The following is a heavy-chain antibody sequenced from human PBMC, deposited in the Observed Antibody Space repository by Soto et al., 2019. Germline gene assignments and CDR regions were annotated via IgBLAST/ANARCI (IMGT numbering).Heavy chain of an antibody. D-gene: IGHD2-2*01. CDR2: ISGSGGST. V-gene: IGHV3-23*01. CDR1: GFTISSYA. J-gene: IGHJ5*02. CDR3: AKEKISTSWCNCFDP. Sequence: ARGSLRLSCAASGFTISSYAMSWVRQAPGKGLEWVSAISGSGGSTYYADSVKGRFTISRDNSKNTLYLQMNSLRAEDTAVYYCAKEKISTSWCNCFDPWGQGTLVTVSS.